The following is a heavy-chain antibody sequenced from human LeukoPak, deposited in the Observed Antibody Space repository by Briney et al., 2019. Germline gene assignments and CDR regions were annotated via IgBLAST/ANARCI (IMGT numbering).Heavy chain of an antibody. CDR3: AKVGVDHYYYMDV. CDR2: ISGSGGST. J-gene: IGHJ6*03. Sequence: GGSLRLSCAASGFTFSSHAMSWVRQAPGKGLEWVSAISGSGGSTYYADSVKGRFTISRDNSKNTLYLQMNSLRAEDTAVYYCAKVGVDHYYYMDVWGKGTTVTVSS. D-gene: IGHD3-16*01. V-gene: IGHV3-23*01. CDR1: GFTFSSHA.